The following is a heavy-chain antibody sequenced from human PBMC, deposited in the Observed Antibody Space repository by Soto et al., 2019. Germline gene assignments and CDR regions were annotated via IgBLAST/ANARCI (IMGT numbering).Heavy chain of an antibody. CDR3: ARDMRAVPWYGGVSSAFDI. CDR2: IKTDGTST. Sequence: EVQLVESGGGLVQPGGSLTLSCAASGFTFSRHWMHWVRQAPGKGLVWVSRIKTDGTSTSYADSVKGRFTISRDNAKNMLGLQMNSLTGEDMAVYYCARDMRAVPWYGGVSSAFDIWGQGTVVTVSS. J-gene: IGHJ3*02. D-gene: IGHD3-10*01. CDR1: GFTFSRHW. V-gene: IGHV3-74*01.